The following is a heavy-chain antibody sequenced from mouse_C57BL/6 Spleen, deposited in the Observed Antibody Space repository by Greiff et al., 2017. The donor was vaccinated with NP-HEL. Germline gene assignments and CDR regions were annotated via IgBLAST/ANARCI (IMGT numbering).Heavy chain of an antibody. D-gene: IGHD3-2*02. J-gene: IGHJ3*01. V-gene: IGHV1-64*01. CDR2: IHPNSGST. CDR3: ARQLRLQTWFAY. Sequence: VQLQQSGAELVKPGASVKLSCKASGYTFTSYWMHWVKQRPGQGLEWIGMIHPNSGSTNYNEKFKSKATLTVDKSSSTAYMQLSSLTSEDSAVYYCARQLRLQTWFAYWGQGTLVTVSA. CDR1: GYTFTSYW.